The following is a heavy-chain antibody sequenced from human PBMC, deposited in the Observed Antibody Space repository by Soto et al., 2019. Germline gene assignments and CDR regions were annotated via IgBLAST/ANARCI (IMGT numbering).Heavy chain of an antibody. CDR2: INHSGST. Sequence: SETLSLTCAVYGGSFSGYYWSWIRQPPGKGLEWIGEINHSGSTNYNPSLKSRVTISVDTSKNQFSLKLSSVTAADTAAYYCASGGESIAARLYYFDYWGQGTLVTVSS. V-gene: IGHV4-34*01. CDR1: GGSFSGYY. D-gene: IGHD6-6*01. J-gene: IGHJ4*02. CDR3: ASGGESIAARLYYFDY.